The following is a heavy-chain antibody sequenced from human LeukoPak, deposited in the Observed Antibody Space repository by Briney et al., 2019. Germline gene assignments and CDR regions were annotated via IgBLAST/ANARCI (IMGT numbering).Heavy chain of an antibody. D-gene: IGHD3-3*01. Sequence: SETLSLTCTVFGGSICSYYWSWIRQPPGKGLEWIGYIYYSGSTNYNPSLKSRVTISVDTSKNQFSLKLSSVTAADTAVYYCARVFDYYYMDVWGKGTTVTISS. CDR1: GGSICSYY. J-gene: IGHJ6*03. CDR2: IYYSGST. CDR3: ARVFDYYYMDV. V-gene: IGHV4-59*01.